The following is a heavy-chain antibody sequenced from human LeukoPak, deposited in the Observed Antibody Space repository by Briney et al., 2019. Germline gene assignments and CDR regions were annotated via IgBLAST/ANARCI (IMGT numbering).Heavy chain of an antibody. CDR3: AREGTAVATNFDY. Sequence: PGGSLRLSCAASGFTFSSYSMNWVRQAPGKGLEWVSSISSSNGYIYYADSVKGRFTISRDNAKNSLYLQMNSLRAEDTAVYYCAREGTAVATNFDYWGQGTLVTVSS. CDR1: GFTFSSYS. CDR2: ISSSNGYI. V-gene: IGHV3-21*01. D-gene: IGHD5-18*01. J-gene: IGHJ4*02.